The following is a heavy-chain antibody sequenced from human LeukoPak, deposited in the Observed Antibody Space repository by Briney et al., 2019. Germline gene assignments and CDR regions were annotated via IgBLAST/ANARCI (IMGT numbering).Heavy chain of an antibody. CDR2: ISGSGGST. J-gene: IGHJ6*03. Sequence: PPGGSLRLSCAASGFTFSSYAMSWVRQAPGKGLKWVSAISGSGGSTYYADSVKGRFTISRDNAKNSLYLQMNSLRAEDTAVYYCAKDMVRGVGNYYYYYYMDVWGKGTTVTVSS. CDR1: GFTFSSYA. V-gene: IGHV3-23*01. CDR3: AKDMVRGVGNYYYYYYMDV. D-gene: IGHD3-10*01.